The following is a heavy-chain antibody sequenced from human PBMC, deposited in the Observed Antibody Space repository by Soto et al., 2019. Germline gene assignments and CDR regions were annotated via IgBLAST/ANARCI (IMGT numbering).Heavy chain of an antibody. J-gene: IGHJ6*02. D-gene: IGHD3-3*01. CDR3: ARGDYDFWSGYYSYGMDV. CDR1: GYTFTSYA. V-gene: IGHV1-3*01. CDR2: INAGNGNT. Sequence: ASVKVSCKASGYTFTSYAMHWVRQAPGQRLEWMRWINAGNGNTKYSQKFQGRVTITRDTSASTAYMELSSLRSEDTAVYYCARGDYDFWSGYYSYGMDVWGQGTTVTVSS.